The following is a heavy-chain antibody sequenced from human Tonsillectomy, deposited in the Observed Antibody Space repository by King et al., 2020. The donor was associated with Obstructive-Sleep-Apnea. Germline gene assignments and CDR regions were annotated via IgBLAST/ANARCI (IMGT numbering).Heavy chain of an antibody. CDR1: GRTLSEIT. D-gene: IGHD3-10*01. CDR3: ASPGYYCSGPFEI. V-gene: IGHV1-24*01. CDR2: YDPEVGEK. Sequence: QLVQSGAEVKKPGASVRVSCKVSGRTLSEITVHWVRQAPGKGLEWLGGYDPEVGEKVYGQKFQGRVAMTEDRGSDTVYIELERLVSEDTAVYWGASPGYYCSGPFEIWGHGTKVTVSS. J-gene: IGHJ4*01.